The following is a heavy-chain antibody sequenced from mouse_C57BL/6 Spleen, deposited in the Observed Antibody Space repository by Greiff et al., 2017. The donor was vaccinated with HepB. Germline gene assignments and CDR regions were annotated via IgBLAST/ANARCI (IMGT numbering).Heavy chain of an antibody. V-gene: IGHV1-55*01. J-gene: IGHJ3*01. CDR3: ARKGYYASTFAY. CDR2: IYPGSGST. CDR1: GYTFTSYW. Sequence: VQLQQPGAELVKPGASVKMSCKASGYTFTSYWITWVKPRPGQGLEWIGDIYPGSGSTNYNEKFKSKATLTVDTSSSTAYMQLSSLTSEDSAVYYGARKGYYASTFAYCGQGTLVTVSA. D-gene: IGHD1-1*01.